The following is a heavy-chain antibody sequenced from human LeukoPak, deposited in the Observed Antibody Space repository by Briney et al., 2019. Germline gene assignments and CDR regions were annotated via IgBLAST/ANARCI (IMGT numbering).Heavy chain of an antibody. V-gene: IGHV3-30*02. D-gene: IGHD2-2*01. J-gene: IGHJ6*03. CDR3: AKDGLYCSITSCYNYYYYYYMDV. CDR2: IRYDGSNK. Sequence: PGGSLRLSCAASGFTFSSYGMHWVRQAPGKGLEWVAVIRYDGSNKYYGDSVQGRFTISRDNSKNTLYRQMNSLRAEDTTVYFCAKDGLYCSITSCYNYYYYYYMDVWGKGTTATVSS. CDR1: GFTFSSYG.